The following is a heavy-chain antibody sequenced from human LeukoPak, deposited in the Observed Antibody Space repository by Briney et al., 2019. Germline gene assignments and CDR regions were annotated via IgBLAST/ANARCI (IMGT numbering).Heavy chain of an antibody. CDR2: LSGNGAYT. D-gene: IGHD6-13*01. Sequence: GGSLRLSCAASGFTFSSYSMNRVRQAPGRELEWVSSLSGNGAYTFYVDSVKGRFTISRDNSKNTLYLQMNSLRAEDTAIFYCAKEPIAAAGTFDYWGQGTLVTVSS. V-gene: IGHV3-23*01. CDR3: AKEPIAAAGTFDY. J-gene: IGHJ4*02. CDR1: GFTFSSYS.